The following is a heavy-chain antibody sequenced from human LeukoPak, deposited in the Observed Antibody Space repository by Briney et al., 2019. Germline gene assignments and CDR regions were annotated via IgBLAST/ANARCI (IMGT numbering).Heavy chain of an antibody. Sequence: SETLSLTCAVSGGSISSGDYSWSWIRQPPGKGLEWIGNIYYSGSTYYNPSLKSRVNISVDTSKNQFSLKLTSVTAADTAVYYCARSQFYGSGSYQGRWFDPWGQGTLVTVSS. V-gene: IGHV4-30-4*07. CDR3: ARSQFYGSGSYQGRWFDP. D-gene: IGHD3-10*01. CDR2: IYYSGST. CDR1: GGSISSGDYS. J-gene: IGHJ5*02.